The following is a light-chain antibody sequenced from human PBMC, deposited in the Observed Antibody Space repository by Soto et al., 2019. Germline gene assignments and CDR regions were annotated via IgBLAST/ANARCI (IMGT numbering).Light chain of an antibody. Sequence: QSVLTQPASVSGSPGQSITISCTGTSIDVGGYNYVAWYQQHPGKAPKPMIYDVSNRPSGVSNRFSGSKSGNTASLTISGLQAEDEADYYCSSYTSSRPYVFGTGTKLTVL. J-gene: IGLJ1*01. V-gene: IGLV2-14*01. CDR1: SIDVGGYNY. CDR3: SSYTSSRPYV. CDR2: DVS.